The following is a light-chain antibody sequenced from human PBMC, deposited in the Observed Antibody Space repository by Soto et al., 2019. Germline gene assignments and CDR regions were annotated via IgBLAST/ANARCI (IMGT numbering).Light chain of an antibody. V-gene: IGKV3-15*01. CDR3: QQYTKWPPLT. CDR1: QSVHSD. CDR2: DAS. J-gene: IGKJ4*01. Sequence: EIVMTQSPATLSVSPGEGATLSCRASQSVHSDLAWYQQKPGQAPRLLIYDASKRATGIPARFSGSGSGTEFTLTISSLQSEDFAVYYCQQYTKWPPLTFGGGTKVEI.